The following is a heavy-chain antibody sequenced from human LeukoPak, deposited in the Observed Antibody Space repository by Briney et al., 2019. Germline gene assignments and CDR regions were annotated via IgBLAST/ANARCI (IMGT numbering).Heavy chain of an antibody. J-gene: IGHJ4*02. V-gene: IGHV3-20*04. Sequence: GGSLRLSCAASGFTFDDYGMSWVRQAPGKGLEWVSGINWNGGSTGYADSVKGRFTISRDNAKNSLYLQMNSLRAEDTAWYYCASLVEYCSSTSCSDYWGQGTLVTVSS. CDR3: ASLVEYCSSTSCSDY. D-gene: IGHD2-2*01. CDR1: GFTFDDYG. CDR2: INWNGGST.